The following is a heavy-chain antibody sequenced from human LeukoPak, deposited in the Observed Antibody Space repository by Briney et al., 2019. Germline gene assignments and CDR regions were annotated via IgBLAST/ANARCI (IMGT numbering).Heavy chain of an antibody. Sequence: PSETLSLTCIVSGDSISGYFWSWIRQPPGKGLEWIAHISNTGSTNYNPSLKSRVTISVDTSKNQFSLKLSSVTAADTAVYYCVRSKSGAYGWFDPWGQGTLVTVSS. CDR3: VRSKSGAYGWFDP. J-gene: IGHJ5*02. CDR2: ISNTGST. V-gene: IGHV4-59*01. CDR1: GDSISGYF. D-gene: IGHD2-15*01.